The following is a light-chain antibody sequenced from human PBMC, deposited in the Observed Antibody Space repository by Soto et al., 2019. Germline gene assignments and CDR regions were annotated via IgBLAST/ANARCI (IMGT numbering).Light chain of an antibody. J-gene: IGLJ2*01. Sequence: QSAPTQPPSASGSPGQSATICCTGTSSDVGGYNYVSWYQQYPGKAPKLMIYEVSKRPSGVPDRFSGSKSGNTASLTVSGLQAEDEADYYCSSYAGSSTWVFGGGTKVTVL. CDR3: SSYAGSSTWV. CDR1: SSDVGGYNY. V-gene: IGLV2-8*01. CDR2: EVS.